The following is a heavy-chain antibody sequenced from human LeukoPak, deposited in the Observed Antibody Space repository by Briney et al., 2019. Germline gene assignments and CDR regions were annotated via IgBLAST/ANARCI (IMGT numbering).Heavy chain of an antibody. CDR2: IYPGDSDT. D-gene: IGHD3-22*01. CDR1: GYSFTSYW. V-gene: IGHV5-51*01. Sequence: GESLKISGKGSGYSFTSYWIGWVREMPGKGLEWMGIIYPGDSDTRYSPSFQGQVTISADKSISTAYLQWSGLKASDTAMYYCASRGYYYDSSGADAFDIWGQGTMVTVSS. CDR3: ASRGYYYDSSGADAFDI. J-gene: IGHJ3*02.